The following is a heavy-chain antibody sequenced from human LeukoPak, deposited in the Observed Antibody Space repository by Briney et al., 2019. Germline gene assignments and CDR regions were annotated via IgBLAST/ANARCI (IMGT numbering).Heavy chain of an antibody. V-gene: IGHV4-34*01. CDR3: ARYVGGYSYGYSFDY. CDR1: GGSFSGYY. Sequence: PSETLSLTRAVYGGSFSGYYWSWIRQPPGKGLEWIGEINHSGSTNYNPSLKSRVTISVDTSKNQFSLKLSSVTAADTAVYYCARYVGGYSYGYSFDYWGQGTLVTVSS. D-gene: IGHD5-18*01. CDR2: INHSGST. J-gene: IGHJ4*02.